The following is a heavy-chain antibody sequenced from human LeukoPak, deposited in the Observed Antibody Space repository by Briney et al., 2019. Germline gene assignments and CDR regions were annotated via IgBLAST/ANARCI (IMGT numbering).Heavy chain of an antibody. J-gene: IGHJ4*02. CDR3: VKSGSYSSPYYFDY. CDR2: ISWNSGSI. V-gene: IGHV3-9*03. Sequence: GGSLRLSCAASGFTFDDYAMHWVRQAPGKGLEWVSGISWNSGSIGYADSVKGRFTISRDNAKNSLYLQMNSLRAEDMALYYCVKSGSYSSPYYFDYWGQGTLVTVSS. CDR1: GFTFDDYA. D-gene: IGHD3-10*01.